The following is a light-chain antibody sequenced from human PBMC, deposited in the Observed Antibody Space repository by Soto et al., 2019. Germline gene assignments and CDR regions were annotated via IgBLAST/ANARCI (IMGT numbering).Light chain of an antibody. CDR2: GAS. Sequence: EMVLTQSPATLSFSPRDRATLSCAATQHVTNNYLAWYQQKPGLAPRLLIYGASYTANGIPDRFSGSGSGTDFTLTISSMEPEDFVVYYCQQYGSSSWTFGQGTKV. CDR3: QQYGSSSWT. V-gene: IGKV3D-20*01. CDR1: QHVTNNY. J-gene: IGKJ1*01.